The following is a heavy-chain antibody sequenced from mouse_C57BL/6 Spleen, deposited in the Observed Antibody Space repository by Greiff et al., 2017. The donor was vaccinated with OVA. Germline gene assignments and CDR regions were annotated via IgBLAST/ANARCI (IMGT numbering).Heavy chain of an antibody. J-gene: IGHJ2*01. CDR2: IYPGDGDT. CDR3: ARSIYYDYESHYFDY. D-gene: IGHD2-4*01. Sequence: VQLVESGAELVKPGASVKISCKASGYAFSSYWMNWVKQRPGKGLEWIGQIYPGDGDTNYNGKFKGKATLTADKSSSTAYMQLSSLTSEDSAVYFCARSIYYDYESHYFDYWGQGTTLTVSS. V-gene: IGHV1-80*01. CDR1: GYAFSSYW.